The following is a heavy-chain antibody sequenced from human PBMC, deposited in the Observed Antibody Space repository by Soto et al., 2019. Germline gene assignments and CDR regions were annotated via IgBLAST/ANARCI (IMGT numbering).Heavy chain of an antibody. CDR3: ASGYSSGWYAY. V-gene: IGHV1-18*01. D-gene: IGHD6-19*01. Sequence: ASVKVSCKASGYTFTIYGISCVLQAPGQGLEWMGCISAYNGNTNYAQKLQGRVTMTTDTSTSTAYMELRSLRSDDTAVYYCASGYSSGWYAYWGQGTLVTVSS. CDR1: GYTFTIYG. CDR2: ISAYNGNT. J-gene: IGHJ4*02.